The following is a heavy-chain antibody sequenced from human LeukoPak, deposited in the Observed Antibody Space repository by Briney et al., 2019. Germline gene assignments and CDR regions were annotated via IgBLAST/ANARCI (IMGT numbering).Heavy chain of an antibody. CDR1: GYTFTGYY. J-gene: IGHJ4*02. V-gene: IGHV1-2*06. D-gene: IGHD3-22*01. CDR3: ARGRNSVYYFNVVAPYYFDY. Sequence: GASVKVSCKASGYTFTGYYMHWVRQAPGQGLEWMGRINPNSGGTNYAQKFQGRVTMTRDTSINTAYMDLSRLRSDDTAVYYCARGRNSVYYFNVVAPYYFDYWGQGTLVTVSP. CDR2: INPNSGGT.